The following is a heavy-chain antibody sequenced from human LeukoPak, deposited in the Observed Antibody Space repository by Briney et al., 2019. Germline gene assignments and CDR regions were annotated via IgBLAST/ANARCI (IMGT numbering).Heavy chain of an antibody. Sequence: GGSLRLSCAASGFTFSSYGMHWVRQAPGKGLEWVAFIRYDGSNKYYADSVKGRFTISRDNSKNTLYLQMNSLRAEDTAVYYCAKELRSLPCYFDYWGQGTLVTVSS. J-gene: IGHJ4*02. D-gene: IGHD3-3*01. V-gene: IGHV3-30*02. CDR3: AKELRSLPCYFDY. CDR2: IRYDGSNK. CDR1: GFTFSSYG.